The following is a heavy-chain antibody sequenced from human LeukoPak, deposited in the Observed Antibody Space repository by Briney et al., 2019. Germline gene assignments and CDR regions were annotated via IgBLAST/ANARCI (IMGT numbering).Heavy chain of an antibody. CDR1: GFNVRSNY. J-gene: IGHJ4*02. CDR2: LHSGGDT. CDR3: ARGKVYYYYDY. Sequence: GGSLRLSCAVSGFNVRSNYMTWVRQALGKGLEWVSVLHSGGDTYYADSVRGRFTISRDNSENMLFLQMNGLRADDSAIYYCARGKVYYYYDYWGQGTLVTVSS. D-gene: IGHD5/OR15-5a*01. V-gene: IGHV3-53*01.